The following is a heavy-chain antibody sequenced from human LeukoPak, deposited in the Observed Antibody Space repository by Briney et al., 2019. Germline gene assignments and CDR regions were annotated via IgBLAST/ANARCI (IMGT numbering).Heavy chain of an antibody. D-gene: IGHD3-22*01. CDR2: INTNTGNP. J-gene: IGHJ3*02. CDR3: ARGTYYYDSSGYRLIDI. Sequence: GASVKVSCKASGYTFTSYAMNWVRQAPGQGLEWMGWINTNTGNPTYAQGFTGRFVFSLDTSVSTAYLQISSLKAEDTAVYYCARGTYYYDSSGYRLIDIWGQGTMVTVSS. CDR1: GYTFTSYA. V-gene: IGHV7-4-1*02.